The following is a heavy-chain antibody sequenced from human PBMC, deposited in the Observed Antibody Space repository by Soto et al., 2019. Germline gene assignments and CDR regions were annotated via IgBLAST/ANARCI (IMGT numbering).Heavy chain of an antibody. Sequence: SETLSLTCSVSGASVRSGDYYWSSIRQAPGKGLEWIGYIYNSGGSYYNPSLKGRLTISIDTSKNQFSLKLNSVTAADTAIYYCVGTGTTDDYWGRGTLVTLSS. D-gene: IGHD4-17*01. V-gene: IGHV4-30-4*01. CDR1: GASVRSGDYY. J-gene: IGHJ4*02. CDR3: VGTGTTDDY. CDR2: IYNSGGS.